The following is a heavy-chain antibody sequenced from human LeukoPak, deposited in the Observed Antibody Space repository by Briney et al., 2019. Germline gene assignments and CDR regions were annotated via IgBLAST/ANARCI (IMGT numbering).Heavy chain of an antibody. CDR3: ARTISVFGILPDNWLDS. CDR1: GFTLRHYA. D-gene: IGHD3-3*01. CDR2: MSYDGHNK. V-gene: IGHV3-30*03. J-gene: IGHJ5*01. Sequence: GGSLRVSCAGSGFTLRHYAMHWLRQAPGKGLEWLAVMSYDGHNKSYSDSVEGRFTTSRDDSKNTLYLHLNSLRSEDTGIYYCARTISVFGILPDNWLDSWGQGIPVTVSS.